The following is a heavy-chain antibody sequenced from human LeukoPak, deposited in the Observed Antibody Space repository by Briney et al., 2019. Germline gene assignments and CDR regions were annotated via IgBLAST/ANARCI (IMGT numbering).Heavy chain of an antibody. CDR3: AREMGGHILRYFPRGYGMDV. V-gene: IGHV3-23*01. Sequence: GGSLRLSCAASGFTFSSYAMSWVRQAPGKGLEWVSAISGSGGSTYYADSVKGRFTISRDNSKNTLYLQMNSLRAEDTAVYYCAREMGGHILRYFPRGYGMDVWGQGTTVTVSS. J-gene: IGHJ6*02. CDR1: GFTFSSYA. CDR2: ISGSGGST. D-gene: IGHD3-9*01.